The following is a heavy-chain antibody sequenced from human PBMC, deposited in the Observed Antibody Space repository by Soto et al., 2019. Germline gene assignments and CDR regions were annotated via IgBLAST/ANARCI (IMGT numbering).Heavy chain of an antibody. CDR1: GASITGSSY. D-gene: IGHD2-8*02. Sequence: QVQLQESGPGLMKPSETLSLTCTVSGASITGSSYWSWIWQPAGKGLEWIGRFSLSGTTNYNPSLRSRVTMSADVSKNQFSLRLTSVTAADTALYYCARGMTPPGAPAWYYFDSWGQGTLVTVSS. J-gene: IGHJ4*02. CDR2: FSLSGTT. V-gene: IGHV4-4*07. CDR3: ARGMTPPGAPAWYYFDS.